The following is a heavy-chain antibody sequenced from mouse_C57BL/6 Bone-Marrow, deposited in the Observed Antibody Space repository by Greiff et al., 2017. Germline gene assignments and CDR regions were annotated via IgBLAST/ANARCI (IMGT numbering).Heavy chain of an antibody. V-gene: IGHV1-42*01. CDR1: GYSFTGYY. J-gene: IGHJ4*01. CDR2: INPSTGGT. D-gene: IGHD1-1*01. CDR3: ARRGALLLRMMDY. Sequence: VQLQQSGPELVKPGASVKISCKASGYSFTGYYMNWVKQSPEKSLEWIGEINPSTGGTTYNQKFKAKATLTVDKSSSTAYMQLKSLTSEDSAVYYCARRGALLLRMMDYWGQGTSVTVSS.